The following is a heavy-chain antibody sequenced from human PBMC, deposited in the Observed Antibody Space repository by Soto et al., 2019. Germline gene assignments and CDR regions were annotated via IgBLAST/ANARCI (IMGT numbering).Heavy chain of an antibody. V-gene: IGHV5-51*01. CDR2: IYPGDSDT. J-gene: IGHJ5*02. Sequence: XESLTISCQGSGYAFSSHWIAWVRQMPGKGLEWMGIIYPGDSDTRYSPSFQGQVTISVDKSITTAYLQWSSLKTSDTAMYYCARGYCTATICDPWFDPWGQGTLVTVSS. D-gene: IGHD2-8*02. CDR3: ARGYCTATICDPWFDP. CDR1: GYAFSSHW.